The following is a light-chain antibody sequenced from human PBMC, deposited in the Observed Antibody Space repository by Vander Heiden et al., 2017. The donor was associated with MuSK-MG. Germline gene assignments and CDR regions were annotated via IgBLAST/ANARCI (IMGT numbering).Light chain of an antibody. J-gene: IGKJ2*01. Sequence: DIQMTQSPSSLSASVGDRVTITCRASQSISSYLNWYQQKPGKAPKLLIYAASSLQSGDPSRFSGSGSGTDFTLTISSLQPEDFATYYCQQSYSTPPYTFGQGTKLEIK. CDR1: QSISSY. CDR3: QQSYSTPPYT. V-gene: IGKV1-39*01. CDR2: AAS.